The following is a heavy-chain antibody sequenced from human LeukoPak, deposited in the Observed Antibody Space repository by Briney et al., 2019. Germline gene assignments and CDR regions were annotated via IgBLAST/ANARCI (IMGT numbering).Heavy chain of an antibody. CDR2: LNGRGENR. Sequence: PGGSLSLSCEGFTFTFSNHAMTWVRQAPGKGLEWVSSLNGRGENRYYADSVKGRFTISRDNSKNTLFLEMNSLRVEDTAIYYCARAVTYSSSAFDYWGQGTLVTVSS. D-gene: IGHD6-13*01. CDR1: TFTFSNHA. V-gene: IGHV3-23*01. J-gene: IGHJ4*02. CDR3: ARAVTYSSSAFDY.